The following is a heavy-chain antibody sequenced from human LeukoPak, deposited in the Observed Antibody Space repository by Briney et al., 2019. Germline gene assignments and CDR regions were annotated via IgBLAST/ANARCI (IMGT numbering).Heavy chain of an antibody. J-gene: IGHJ5*02. D-gene: IGHD3-10*01. Sequence: ASVKVSCKASGYTFTSYYMHWVRQAPGQGLEWMGIIYPSGGSTSYAQKFQGRVTMTRDMSTSTVYMELSSLRSEDTAVYYCARKGQNYGSGSYYTVNWFDPWGQGTLVTVSS. CDR2: IYPSGGST. V-gene: IGHV1-46*01. CDR3: ARKGQNYGSGSYYTVNWFDP. CDR1: GYTFTSYY.